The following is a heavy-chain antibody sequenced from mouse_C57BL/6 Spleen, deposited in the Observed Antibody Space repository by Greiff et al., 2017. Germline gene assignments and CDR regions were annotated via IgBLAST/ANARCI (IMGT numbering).Heavy chain of an antibody. J-gene: IGHJ4*01. CDR1: GYAFSSSW. CDR3: ARSDYGSSRYYAMDY. Sequence: VQLVESGPELVKPGASVKISCKASGYAFSSSWMNWVKQRPGKGLEWIGRIYPGDGDTNYNGKFKGKATLTADKSSSTAYMQLSSLTSEDSAVYFCARSDYGSSRYYAMDYWGQGTSVTVSS. D-gene: IGHD1-1*01. CDR2: IYPGDGDT. V-gene: IGHV1-82*01.